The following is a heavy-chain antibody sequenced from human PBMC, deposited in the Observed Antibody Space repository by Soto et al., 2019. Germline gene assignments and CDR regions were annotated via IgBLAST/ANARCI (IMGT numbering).Heavy chain of an antibody. D-gene: IGHD5-12*01. Sequence: SVKVSCKASGGTFSSYAISWVRQAPGQGLEWMGGIIPIFGTANYAQKFQGRVTITADESTSTAYMELSSLRSEDTAVYYCARGHYDSNYFDYWGQGTLVPVSS. J-gene: IGHJ4*02. CDR1: GGTFSSYA. CDR2: IIPIFGTA. V-gene: IGHV1-69*13. CDR3: ARGHYDSNYFDY.